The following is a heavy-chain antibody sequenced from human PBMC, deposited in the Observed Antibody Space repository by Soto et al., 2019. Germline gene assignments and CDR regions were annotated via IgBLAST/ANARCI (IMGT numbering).Heavy chain of an antibody. V-gene: IGHV1-18*01. CDR1: GYTFTTYG. D-gene: IGHD3-16*01. CDR3: ARMGDVPYYYYGMAV. CDR2: INGYNGNA. J-gene: IGHJ6*02. Sequence: QVQLVQSGAEVKKPGASVTVSCKASGYTFTTYGVSWVRQAPGQGLEWLGWINGYNGNAKYAENLQGRVTMTTDTAXRTAYMELRSLRSDDTAVYYCARMGDVPYYYYGMAVWGQGPTVTVSS.